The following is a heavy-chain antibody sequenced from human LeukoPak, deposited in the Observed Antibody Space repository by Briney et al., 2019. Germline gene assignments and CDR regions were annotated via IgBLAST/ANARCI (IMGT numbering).Heavy chain of an antibody. CDR2: ISYDGNNK. CDR1: GFTFSSHA. Sequence: GGSLRLSCAASGFTFSSHAMHWVRQAPGKGLEWVAVISYDGNNKYYADSVKGRFTISRDNSKNTVYLQMNSLRAEDTAVYYCARDPGYRPKTGRNWLDPWGQGTLVTASS. CDR3: ARDPGYRPKTGRNWLDP. V-gene: IGHV3-30*04. J-gene: IGHJ5*02. D-gene: IGHD3-10*01.